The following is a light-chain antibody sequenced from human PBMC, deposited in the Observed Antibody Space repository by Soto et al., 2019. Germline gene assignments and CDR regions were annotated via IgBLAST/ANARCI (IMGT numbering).Light chain of an antibody. CDR3: QHYYSTTPWT. J-gene: IGKJ1*01. V-gene: IGKV4-1*01. Sequence: DIVLTQSPDSLAESLGERVTIKCRSSQRVLYGSNENTYLAWYQQKAGQPPTLLIYWASTRESGVPDRFSDSGSWTDFTLTISSLQADHVAVEYSQHYYSTTPWTFVRGTKA. CDR1: QRVLYGSNENTY. CDR2: WAS.